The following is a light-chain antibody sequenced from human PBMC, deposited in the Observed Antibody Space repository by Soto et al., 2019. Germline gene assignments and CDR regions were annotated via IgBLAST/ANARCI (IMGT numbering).Light chain of an antibody. CDR2: SSN. CDR3: QSYDSSLSGYV. V-gene: IGLV1-44*01. J-gene: IGLJ1*01. Sequence: QSVLTQPHSASGTPGQRVTISCSGSSSNIGSNSVHWFQQVPGTAPKPLIYSSNQRPSGVPERFSGSKSGTSASLAITGLQAEDEADYYCQSYDSSLSGYVFGTGTKVTVL. CDR1: SSNIGSNS.